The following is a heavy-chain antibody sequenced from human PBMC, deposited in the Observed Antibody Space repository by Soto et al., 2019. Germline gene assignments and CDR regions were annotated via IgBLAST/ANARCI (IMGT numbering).Heavy chain of an antibody. D-gene: IGHD3-10*01. Sequence: SETLSLTCTVSGGSISSGGYYWSWIRQHPGKGLEWIGYIYYSGSTYYNPSLKSRVTISVDTSKNQFSLKLSSVTAADTAVYYCARVRGVNFDYWGQGTLVTVSS. CDR1: GGSISSGGYY. CDR3: ARVRGVNFDY. J-gene: IGHJ4*02. V-gene: IGHV4-31*03. CDR2: IYYSGST.